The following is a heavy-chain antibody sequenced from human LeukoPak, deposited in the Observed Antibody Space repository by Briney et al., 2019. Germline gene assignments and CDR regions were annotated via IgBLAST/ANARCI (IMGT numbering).Heavy chain of an antibody. V-gene: IGHV3-21*01. J-gene: IGHJ4*02. CDR1: GFTFSSYS. D-gene: IGHD3-3*01. Sequence: PGGSLRLXCAASGFTFSSYSMNWVRQAPGKGLEWVSSISSSSSYIYYADSVKGRFTISRDNAKNSLYLKMSGLRAEGTAVYYCARDHDFWRGYFDYWGQGTLVTVSS. CDR3: ARDHDFWRGYFDY. CDR2: ISSSSSYI.